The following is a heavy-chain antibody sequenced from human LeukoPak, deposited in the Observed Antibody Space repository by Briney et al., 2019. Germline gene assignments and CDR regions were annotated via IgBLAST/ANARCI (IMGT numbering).Heavy chain of an antibody. CDR3: ARETTGEMATYYFDY. Sequence: GGSLRLSCAASGFTFSSYAMHWVRQAPGKGLEWVAVISYDGSNKYYADSVNGRLTISRDNSKNRMYLQMNSLRAEDTAVYYCARETTGEMATYYFDYWGQGTLVTVSS. CDR1: GFTFSSYA. CDR2: ISYDGSNK. J-gene: IGHJ4*02. D-gene: IGHD5-24*01. V-gene: IGHV3-30*04.